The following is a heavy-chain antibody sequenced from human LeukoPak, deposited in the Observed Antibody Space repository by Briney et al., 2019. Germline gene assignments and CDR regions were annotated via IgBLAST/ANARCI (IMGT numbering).Heavy chain of an antibody. J-gene: IGHJ4*02. CDR3: ARHTWNYYDSSGEFDY. CDR2: IYYSWST. V-gene: IGHV4-59*01. CDR1: GGSISYFY. D-gene: IGHD3-22*01. Sequence: SETLSLTCTVSGGSISYFYWSWIRQPAGKGLEGIGYIYYSWSTNYNPSLKSRVTISVDTSKNQFSPKLGSVTAAVTSVYYCARHTWNYYDSSGEFDYWGQGTLVTVSS.